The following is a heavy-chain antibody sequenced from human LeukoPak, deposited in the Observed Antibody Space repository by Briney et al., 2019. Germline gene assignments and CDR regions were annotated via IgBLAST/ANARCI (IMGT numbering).Heavy chain of an antibody. CDR2: INHSGST. CDR3: ASRLAWGSSFDY. J-gene: IGHJ4*02. Sequence: PSETLSLTCAVYGGSFSGYYWSWIRQPPGKGLEWIGEINHSGSTNYNPSLKSRVTISVDTSKNQFSLKLSSVTAADTAVYYCASRLAWGSSFDYWGQGTLVTVSS. D-gene: IGHD3-16*01. CDR1: GGSFSGYY. V-gene: IGHV4-34*01.